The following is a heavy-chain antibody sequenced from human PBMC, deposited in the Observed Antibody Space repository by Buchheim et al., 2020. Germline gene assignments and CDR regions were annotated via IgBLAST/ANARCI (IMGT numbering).Heavy chain of an antibody. CDR3: ARDQDTMIVVHSYYYGMDV. J-gene: IGHJ6*02. CDR1: GYTFPGYY. D-gene: IGHD3-22*01. V-gene: IGHV1-2*02. Sequence: QVQLVQAGAEVKKPGASVKVSCKASGYTFPGYYMHWVRQAPGQGREGMGWINPNSGGTNYAQKFQGRGTMSRETSISTAYMELSRLRSDDTAVYYCARDQDTMIVVHSYYYGMDVWGQGTT. CDR2: INPNSGGT.